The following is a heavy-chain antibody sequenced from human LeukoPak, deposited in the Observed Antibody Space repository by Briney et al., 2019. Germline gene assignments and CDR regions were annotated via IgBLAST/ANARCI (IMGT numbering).Heavy chain of an antibody. D-gene: IGHD3-9*01. CDR1: GFTFSSYS. J-gene: IGHJ4*02. CDR2: ISSSRSYI. Sequence: GGSLRLSCAASGFTFSSYSMNWVRQAPGKGLEWVSFISSSRSYIYYADSVKGRFTISRDNAKNSLYLQMNSLRAEDTAVYYCARWADSGYSSDNWGQGTLVSVSS. V-gene: IGHV3-21*01. CDR3: ARWADSGYSSDN.